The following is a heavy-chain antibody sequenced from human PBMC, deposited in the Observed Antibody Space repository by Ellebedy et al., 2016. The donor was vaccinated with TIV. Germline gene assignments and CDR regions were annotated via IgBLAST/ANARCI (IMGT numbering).Heavy chain of an antibody. D-gene: IGHD2-2*01. J-gene: IGHJ5*02. CDR2: IYPGDSDT. V-gene: IGHV5-51*01. CDR3: ARAGLILTFSSTSPFDP. CDR1: GYSFTSYW. Sequence: GESLKISCKGSGYSFTSYWIGWVRQMPGKGLEWMGIIYPGDSDTRYSPSFQGQVTISADKSISTAYLQWSSLKASDTAMYYCARAGLILTFSSTSPFDPWGQGTLVTVSS.